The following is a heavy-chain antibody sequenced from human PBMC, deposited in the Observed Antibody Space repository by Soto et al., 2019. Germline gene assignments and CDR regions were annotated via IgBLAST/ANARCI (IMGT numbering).Heavy chain of an antibody. J-gene: IGHJ6*02. CDR3: TWGCSGGSCYEDYYYGMDV. D-gene: IGHD2-15*01. V-gene: IGHV3-15*07. CDR2: IKSKTDGGTT. Sequence: GGSLRLSCAASGFTFSNAWMNWVRQAPGKGLEWVGRIKSKTDGGTTDYAAPVKGRFTISRDDSKNTLYLQMNSLKTEDTAVYYCTWGCSGGSCYEDYYYGMDVWGQGTTVTVSS. CDR1: GFTFSNAW.